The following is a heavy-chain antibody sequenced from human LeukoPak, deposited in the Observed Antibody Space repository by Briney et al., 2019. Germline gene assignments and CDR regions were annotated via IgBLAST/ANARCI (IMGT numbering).Heavy chain of an antibody. CDR3: ARDNSGYYAP. Sequence: ASETLSLTCTVSGGSISSGSYYWSWIRQPAGKGLEWIGRIYTSGSTNYNPSLKSRVTISVDTSKNQFSLKLSSVTAADTAVYYCARDNSGYYAPWGQGTLVTVSS. D-gene: IGHD3-10*01. J-gene: IGHJ5*02. CDR1: GGSISSGSYY. CDR2: IYTSGST. V-gene: IGHV4-61*02.